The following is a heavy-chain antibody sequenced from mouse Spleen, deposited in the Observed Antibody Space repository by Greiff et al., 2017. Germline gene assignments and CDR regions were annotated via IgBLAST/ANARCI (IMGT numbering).Heavy chain of an antibody. Sequence: QVQLQQSGAELVRPGTSVKMSCKASGYTFTNYWIGWAKQRPGHGLEWIGDIYPGGGYTNYNEKFKGKATLTADKSSSTAYMQFSSLTSEDSAIYYCARDGRGTWFAYWGQGTLVTVSA. V-gene: IGHV1-63*01. D-gene: IGHD2-3*01. CDR3: ARDGRGTWFAY. CDR2: IYPGGGYT. J-gene: IGHJ3*01. CDR1: GYTFTNYW.